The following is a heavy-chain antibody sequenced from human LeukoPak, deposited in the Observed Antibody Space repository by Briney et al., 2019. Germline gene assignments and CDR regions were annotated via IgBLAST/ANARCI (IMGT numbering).Heavy chain of an antibody. D-gene: IGHD6-13*01. CDR1: GGSISSGDYY. CDR3: AKVAGGIAAAGYYFDY. Sequence: PSETLSLTCTVSGGSISSGDYYWCWIRQPPGKGLEWIGYIYYSGSTYYNPSLKSRVTLSVDTSKNQFSLKLSSVTAAGTAVYYGAKVAGGIAAAGYYFDYWGQGTLVTVSS. CDR2: IYYSGST. J-gene: IGHJ4*02. V-gene: IGHV4-30-4*08.